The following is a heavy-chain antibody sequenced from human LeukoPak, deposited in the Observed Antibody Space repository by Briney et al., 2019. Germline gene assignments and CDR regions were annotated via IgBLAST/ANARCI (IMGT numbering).Heavy chain of an antibody. J-gene: IGHJ4*02. V-gene: IGHV3-21*01. CDR3: ARANTNGYTYGNFDY. CDR2: ISSGSTYI. D-gene: IGHD5-18*01. CDR1: GFTFSWYS. Sequence: GGSLRLSCAASGFTFSWYSMDWVRRAPGKGLEWVSSISSGSTYIYYADSVKGRFTISRDDAQHSLYLQMNSLRAEDTALYYCARANTNGYTYGNFDYWGQGALVTVSS.